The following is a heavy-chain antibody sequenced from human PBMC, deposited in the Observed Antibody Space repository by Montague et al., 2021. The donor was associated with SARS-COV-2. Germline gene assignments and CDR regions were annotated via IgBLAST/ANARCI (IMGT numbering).Heavy chain of an antibody. V-gene: IGHV4-59*08. CDR3: ARLGLGGYDILTGYYQSGMDV. CDR2: IFYSGST. J-gene: IGHJ6*02. D-gene: IGHD3-9*01. Sequence: SETLSLTCTVSGDSITSYSWSWIRQPPGKGLEWIGSIFYSGSTNYNPSLKSRVTISVDTSKKQFSLKLSSVTAADTAVYYCARLGLGGYDILTGYYQSGMDVWGQGTTVTVSS. CDR1: GDSITSYS.